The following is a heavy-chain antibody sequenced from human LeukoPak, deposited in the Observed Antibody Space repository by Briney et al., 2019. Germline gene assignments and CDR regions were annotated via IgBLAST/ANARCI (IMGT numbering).Heavy chain of an antibody. CDR1: AFTFSSYS. Sequence: PGGSLRLSCVASAFTFSSYSMNLVRQAPGKGLEGVSYITSSSRTIYYADYVKGRFTISRDNANNSLHLQMNRLRAEDTAVYYCAREYGSGSYSITWGQGTLVTVTS. CDR3: AREYGSGSYSIT. J-gene: IGHJ4*02. CDR2: ITSSSRTI. V-gene: IGHV3-48*01. D-gene: IGHD3-10*01.